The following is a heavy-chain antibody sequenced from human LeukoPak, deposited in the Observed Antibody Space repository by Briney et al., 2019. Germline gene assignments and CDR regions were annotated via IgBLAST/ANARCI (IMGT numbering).Heavy chain of an antibody. J-gene: IGHJ4*01. Sequence: ASVKVSCKASGYTFTSYDINWVRQAPGQALQWLAYIDCGAGDTNYAQPFQGRVTVTRDKSINTAYLELSSLTFDDTAIYYCVRDPREPANDLDYWGRGTLVTVSS. V-gene: IGHV1-2*02. CDR3: VRDPREPANDLDY. D-gene: IGHD1-1*01. CDR1: GYTFTSYD. CDR2: IDCGAGDT.